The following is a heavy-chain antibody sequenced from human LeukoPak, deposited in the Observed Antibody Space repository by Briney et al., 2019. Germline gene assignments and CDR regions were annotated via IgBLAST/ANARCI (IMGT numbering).Heavy chain of an antibody. J-gene: IGHJ4*02. CDR1: GFTLSSYG. D-gene: IGHD1-26*01. V-gene: IGHV3-30*02. CDR3: AGEWELEEVDDY. CDR2: IRYDGSNK. Sequence: GGSLRLSCAASGFTLSSYGMHWVRQAPDKGLEWVAFIRYDGSNKYYADSVKGRFTISRDNAKNSLYLQMNSLRAEDTAVYYCAGEWELEEVDDYWGQGTLVTVSS.